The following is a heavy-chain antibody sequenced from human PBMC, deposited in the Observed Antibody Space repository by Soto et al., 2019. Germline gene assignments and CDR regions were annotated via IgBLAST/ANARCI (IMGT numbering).Heavy chain of an antibody. J-gene: IGHJ5*02. CDR2: IYYSGST. V-gene: IGHV4-59*01. CDR1: GGSISSYY. Sequence: PSETLSLTCTVSGGSISSYYWSWIRQPPGKGLEWIGYIYYSGSTNYNPSLKSRVTISVDTSKNQFSLKLSSVTAADTAVYYCARDEYSSSSRSSYNWFDPWGQGTLVTVSS. D-gene: IGHD6-6*01. CDR3: ARDEYSSSSRSSYNWFDP.